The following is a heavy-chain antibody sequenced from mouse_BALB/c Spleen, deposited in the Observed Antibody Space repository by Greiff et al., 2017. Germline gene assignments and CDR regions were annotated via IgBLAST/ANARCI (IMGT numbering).Heavy chain of an antibody. Sequence: QVQLKQSGADLARPGASVKMSCTASGYTFTSYTMPWVKQRPGQGLEWIGNINPSSGYTNYKQKFKDKATLTADKSSSTAYMQLSSLTSEDSAVYYCARRTTALDYWGQGTTLTVSA. J-gene: IGHJ2*01. V-gene: IGHV1-4*01. D-gene: IGHD1-2*01. CDR1: GYTFTSYT. CDR2: INPSSGYT. CDR3: ARRTTALDY.